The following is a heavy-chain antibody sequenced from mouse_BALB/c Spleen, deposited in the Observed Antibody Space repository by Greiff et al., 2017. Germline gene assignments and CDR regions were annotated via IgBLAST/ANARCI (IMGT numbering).Heavy chain of an antibody. Sequence: EVQGVESGGGLVQPGGSRKLSCAASGFTFSSFGMHWVRQAPEKGLEWVAYISSGSSTIYYADTVKGRFTISRDNPKNTLFLQMTSLRSEDTAMYYCASCGNYGGYAMDYWGQGTSVTVSS. D-gene: IGHD2-1*01. J-gene: IGHJ4*01. V-gene: IGHV5-17*02. CDR2: ISSGSSTI. CDR1: GFTFSSFG. CDR3: ASCGNYGGYAMDY.